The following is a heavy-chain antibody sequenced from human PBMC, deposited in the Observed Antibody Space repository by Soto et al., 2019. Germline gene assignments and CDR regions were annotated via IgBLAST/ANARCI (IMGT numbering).Heavy chain of an antibody. CDR2: ISAYNGNT. V-gene: IGHV1-18*01. D-gene: IGHD6-6*01. Sequence: QVQLVQSGAEVKKPGASVKVSCKASGYTFTSYGISWVRQAPGQGLEWMGWISAYNGNTNYAQKLQGRVTMTTVTAASTGYLELRSRRSDDTAVYYCARVPVGQLVQYYSDYLDVWGKGTTVTVSS. CDR3: ARVPVGQLVQYYSDYLDV. J-gene: IGHJ6*03. CDR1: GYTFTSYG.